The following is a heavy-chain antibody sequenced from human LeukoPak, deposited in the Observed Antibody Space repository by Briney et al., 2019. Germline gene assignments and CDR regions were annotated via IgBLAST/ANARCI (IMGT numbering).Heavy chain of an antibody. CDR1: GFNFSDSR. J-gene: IGHJ4*02. CDR3: VGGRSFDY. Sequence: PGGPLRLSFATSGFNFSDSRMTWVRQAPGKGLQWVANINRDGTEKHFLDSVKGRFTISRDNAKNSLYLQMNSLRDEDTAVYYCVGGRSFDYWGQGTLVTVSS. D-gene: IGHD3-16*01. V-gene: IGHV3-7*02. CDR2: INRDGTEK.